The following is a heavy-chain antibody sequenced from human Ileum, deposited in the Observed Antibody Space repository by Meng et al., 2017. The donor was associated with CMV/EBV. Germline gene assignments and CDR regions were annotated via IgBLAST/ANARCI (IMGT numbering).Heavy chain of an antibody. J-gene: IGHJ4*02. Sequence: TAWLTWVRQAPGKGLEWVGRITSQTAGGTTDYAAPVKGRFTVSRDDSRNTLFLQMNNLKSEDTAMYYCTTFTPAADCSSTSCLFDNWGQGTLVTVSS. CDR2: ITSQTAGGTT. V-gene: IGHV3-15*01. CDR3: TTFTPAADCSSTSCLFDN. D-gene: IGHD2-2*01. CDR1: TAW.